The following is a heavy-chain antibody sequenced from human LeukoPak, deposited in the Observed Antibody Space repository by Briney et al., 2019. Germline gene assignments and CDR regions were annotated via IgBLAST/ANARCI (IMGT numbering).Heavy chain of an antibody. V-gene: IGHV4-59*01. CDR2: VYFNGDT. J-gene: IGHJ5*02. CDR3: ARTVYCSSANCYPLDP. CDR1: HGSISSYY. Sequence: PSETLSVTCSVSHGSISSYYWNWIRQSPRKGLEWIGYVYFNGDTKYNPSLESRVTMSVDTANNNFSLRLNSVTAADWAVYYCARTVYCSSANCYPLDPGGEGTLATVSP. D-gene: IGHD2-2*01.